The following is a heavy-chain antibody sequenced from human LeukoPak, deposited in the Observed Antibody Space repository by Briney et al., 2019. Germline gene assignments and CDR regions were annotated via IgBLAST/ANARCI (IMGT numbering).Heavy chain of an antibody. D-gene: IGHD2-15*01. CDR1: GGSITSSS. CDR2: ISNNGKT. V-gene: IGHV4-4*09. Sequence: PSETLSLTCTVSGGSITSSSWSWIRQSPGKGLESIGYISNNGKTKYKSSFEGRVTMSVDTSKSQFSVNLSSVTAADTAVYYCARRVVSAKFRNLLYYYMDVWGKGTTVIVS. J-gene: IGHJ6*03. CDR3: ARRVVSAKFRNLLYYYMDV.